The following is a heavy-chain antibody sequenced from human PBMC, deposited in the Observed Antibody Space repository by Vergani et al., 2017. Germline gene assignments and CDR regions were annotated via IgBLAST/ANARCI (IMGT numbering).Heavy chain of an antibody. V-gene: IGHV3-30*02. CDR2: IRYDGSNK. CDR1: GFTFSSYG. J-gene: IGHJ6*02. CDR3: ARSFGFGEYYYYGMDV. Sequence: QVQLVESGGGVVQPGGSLRLSCAASGFTFSSYGMHWVRQAPGKGLEWVAFIRYDGSNKYYADSVKGRFTISRYNSKNTLYLQMNSLRAEDTAVYYCARSFGFGEYYYYGMDVWGQGTTVTVSS. D-gene: IGHD3-10*01.